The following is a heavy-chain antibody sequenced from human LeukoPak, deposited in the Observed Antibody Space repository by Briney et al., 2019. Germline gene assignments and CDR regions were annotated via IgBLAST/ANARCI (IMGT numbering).Heavy chain of an antibody. Sequence: SETLSLTCTVSGGSISSYYWSWIRQPPGKGLEWIGYIYYSGSTNYNPSLKSRVTISVDTSKNQFFLKLSSVTAADTAVYYCARGRERGYSYGFIDYWGQGTLVTVSS. J-gene: IGHJ4*02. D-gene: IGHD5-18*01. CDR1: GGSISSYY. V-gene: IGHV4-59*08. CDR2: IYYSGST. CDR3: ARGRERGYSYGFIDY.